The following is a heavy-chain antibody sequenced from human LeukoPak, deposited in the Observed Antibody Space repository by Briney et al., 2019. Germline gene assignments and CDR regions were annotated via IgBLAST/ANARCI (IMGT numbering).Heavy chain of an antibody. V-gene: IGHV1-69*13. CDR3: AREGAGEPFDY. J-gene: IGHJ4*02. CDR1: EGTFSSYA. Sequence: ASVKVSCKASEGTFSSYAISWVRQAPGQGLEWMGGIIPIFGTANYAQKFQGRVTITADESTSTAYMELSSLRSEDTAVYYCAREGAGEPFDYWGQGTLVTVSS. D-gene: IGHD1-14*01. CDR2: IIPIFGTA.